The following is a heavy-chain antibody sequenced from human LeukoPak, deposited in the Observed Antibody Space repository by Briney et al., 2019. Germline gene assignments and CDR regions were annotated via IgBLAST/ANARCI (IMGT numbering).Heavy chain of an antibody. CDR2: TSLTGRT. D-gene: IGHD1-26*01. V-gene: IGHV4-4*02. J-gene: IGHJ4*02. Sequence: SGTLSLTCGVSGGSITSTNWWSWGRQPPGQGLEWIGETSLTGRTNYNPSLIGRVIMSLDESRNQLSLTLTSVTAADTAMYYCTRESGPYCPFGYWGQGTLVVVPS. CDR3: TRESGPYCPFGY. CDR1: GGSITSTNW.